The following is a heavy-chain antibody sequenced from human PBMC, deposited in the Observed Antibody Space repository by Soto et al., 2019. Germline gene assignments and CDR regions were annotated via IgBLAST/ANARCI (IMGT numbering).Heavy chain of an antibody. CDR1: GGTFSSYA. CDR2: IIPIFGTA. D-gene: IGHD6-6*01. J-gene: IGHJ6*02. Sequence: GASVKVSCKASGGTFSSYAISWVRQAPGQGLEWMGGIIPIFGTANYAQKFQGRVTITADKSTSTAYMELSSLRSEDTAVYYCARDPYGASGSSSAYYYYGMDVWGQGTTVTVSS. V-gene: IGHV1-69*06. CDR3: ARDPYGASGSSSAYYYYGMDV.